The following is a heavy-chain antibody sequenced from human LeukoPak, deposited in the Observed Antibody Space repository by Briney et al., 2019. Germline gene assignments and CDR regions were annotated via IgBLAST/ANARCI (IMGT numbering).Heavy chain of an antibody. J-gene: IGHJ6*03. CDR2: MNSNSGNT. Sequence: ASVKVSCKASGYTFTSYDINWVRQATGQGLEWMGWMNSNSGNTGYAQKFQGRVTMTRNTSISTAYMELSSLRSEDTAVYYCARAYSSSSYYYYYYMDVWGKGTTVTVSS. CDR1: GYTFTSYD. CDR3: ARAYSSSSYYYYYYMDV. D-gene: IGHD6-6*01. V-gene: IGHV1-8*01.